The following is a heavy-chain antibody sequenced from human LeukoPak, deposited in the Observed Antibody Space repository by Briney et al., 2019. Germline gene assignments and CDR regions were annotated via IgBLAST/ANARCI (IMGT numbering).Heavy chain of an antibody. Sequence: GGSLRLSCAASGFTFSSYWMSWVRQAPGKGLEWVAKIKQDGSEKYYVDSVKGRFTISRDNAKNSLYLQMNSLRAEDTAVYYCAGYYCTSTTCYLFDYWGQGTLVTVSS. CDR1: GFTFSSYW. CDR2: IKQDGSEK. CDR3: AGYYCTSTTCYLFDY. V-gene: IGHV3-7*03. D-gene: IGHD2-2*01. J-gene: IGHJ4*02.